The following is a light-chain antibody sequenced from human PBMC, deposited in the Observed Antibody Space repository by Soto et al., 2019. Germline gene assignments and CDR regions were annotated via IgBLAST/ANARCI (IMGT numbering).Light chain of an antibody. Sequence: DIVMTQSPAILSVSPGEIATVSCRASQSVSTNLAWFQQKPGQTPRXXLNGASTRATGIPARFTGSGSGTEFILTSSSLQSEDFAVYYCQQYDIWPPTFGQGTKVDIK. CDR2: GAS. J-gene: IGKJ1*01. CDR1: QSVSTN. V-gene: IGKV3-15*01. CDR3: QQYDIWPPT.